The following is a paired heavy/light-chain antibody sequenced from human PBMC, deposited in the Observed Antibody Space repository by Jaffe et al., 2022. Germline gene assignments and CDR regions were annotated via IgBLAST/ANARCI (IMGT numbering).Heavy chain of an antibody. V-gene: IGHV1-2*06. CDR2: INPNSGGT. CDR3: ARDRYCSGGSCYSPYGDYVSDAFDI. CDR1: GYTFTGYY. Sequence: QVQLVQSGAEVKKPGASVKVSCKASGYTFTGYYMHWVRQAPGQGLEWMGRINPNSGGTNYAQKFQGRVTMTRDTSISTAYMELSRLRSDDTAVYYCARDRYCSGGSCYSPYGDYVSDAFDIWGQGTMVTVSS. J-gene: IGHJ3*02. D-gene: IGHD2-15*01.
Light chain of an antibody. J-gene: IGKJ3*01. V-gene: IGKV1-13*02. CDR2: DAS. CDR1: QGISSA. Sequence: AIQLTQSPSSLSASVGDRVTITCRASQGISSALAWYQQKPGKAPKLLIYDASSLESGVPSRFSGSGSGTDFTLTISSLQPEDFATYYCQQFNSYPLFTFGPGTKVDIK. CDR3: QQFNSYPLFT.